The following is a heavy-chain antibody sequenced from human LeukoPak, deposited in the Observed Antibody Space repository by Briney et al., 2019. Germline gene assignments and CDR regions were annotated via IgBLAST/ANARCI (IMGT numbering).Heavy chain of an antibody. CDR1: GGSISSSSYY. V-gene: IGHV3-23*01. D-gene: IGHD5-18*01. J-gene: IGHJ2*01. CDR2: ISGSGGST. Sequence: ETLSLTCTVSGGSISSSSYYWGWIRQPPGKGLEWVSAISGSGGSTYYADSVKGRFTISRDNSKNTLYLQMNSLRAEDTAVYYCAKDTASSWWYFDLWGRGTLVTVSS. CDR3: AKDTASSWWYFDL.